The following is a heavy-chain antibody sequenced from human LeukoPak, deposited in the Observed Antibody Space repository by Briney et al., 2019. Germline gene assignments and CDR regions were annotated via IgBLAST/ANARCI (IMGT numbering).Heavy chain of an antibody. CDR3: ARHDSFIPY. J-gene: IGHJ4*02. V-gene: IGHV3-23*01. D-gene: IGHD5-18*01. CDR1: GFTFNYFH. Sequence: GGPVTLPCAASGFTFNYFHMSGPRRATGRGLEWVSGISENEGSTYYTDSVEGRFTISRDNTKNTVYLQMNNLRPDDTAVYFCARHDSFIPYWGQGTLVTVSS. CDR2: ISENEGST.